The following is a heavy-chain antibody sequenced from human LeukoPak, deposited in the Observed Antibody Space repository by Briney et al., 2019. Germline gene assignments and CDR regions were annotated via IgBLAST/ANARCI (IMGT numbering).Heavy chain of an antibody. CDR1: GYTFTGYY. CDR2: INPNSGGT. J-gene: IGHJ6*02. Sequence: ASVKVSCKASGYTFTGYYMHWVRQAPGQGLEWMGWINPNSGGTNYAQKFQGWVTMTRDTSISTAYMELSRLRSDDTAVYYCARALSLYYYYGMDVWGQGTTVTVSS. V-gene: IGHV1-2*04. CDR3: ARALSLYYYYGMDV.